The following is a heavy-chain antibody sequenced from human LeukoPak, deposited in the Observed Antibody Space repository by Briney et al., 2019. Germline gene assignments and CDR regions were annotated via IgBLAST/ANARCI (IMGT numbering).Heavy chain of an antibody. Sequence: GGSLRLSCAASGFTFSSYAMHWVRQAPGKGLEWVAVISYDGSNKYYADSVKGRFTISRDNSKNTLYLQMNSLRAEDTAVYYCARDGGGMARGVILYWGQGTLVTVSS. CDR1: GFTFSSYA. CDR2: ISYDGSNK. J-gene: IGHJ4*02. D-gene: IGHD3-10*01. CDR3: ARDGGGMARGVILY. V-gene: IGHV3-30-3*01.